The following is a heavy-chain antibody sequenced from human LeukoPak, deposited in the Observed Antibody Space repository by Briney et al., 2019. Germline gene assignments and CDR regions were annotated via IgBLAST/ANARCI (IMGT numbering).Heavy chain of an antibody. J-gene: IGHJ4*02. V-gene: IGHV4-59*12. D-gene: IGHD3-10*01. CDR1: GGSISSYY. CDR3: AREFATSGPGPD. Sequence: PSETLSLTCTVSGGSISSYYWSWLRQPPGKGLEWIGSIYYSGTTYYNPSLKSRVTISVDTSKNQFSLKLSSVTAADTAVYYCAREFATSGPGPDWGQGTLVTVSS. CDR2: IYYSGTT.